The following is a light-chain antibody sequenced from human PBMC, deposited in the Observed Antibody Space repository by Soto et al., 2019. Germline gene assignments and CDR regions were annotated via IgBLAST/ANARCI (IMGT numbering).Light chain of an antibody. V-gene: IGLV2-14*03. CDR3: SSYTTSNTRQIV. Sequence: QSVLTQPASVSGSPGQSITISCTGTSSDVGGYNYVSWCQHHPGKAPKLLIYDVSNRPSGISNRFSGSKSDNTASLTISGLQPEDEADYYCSSYTTSNTRQIVFGTGTKVTV. CDR2: DVS. J-gene: IGLJ1*01. CDR1: SSDVGGYNY.